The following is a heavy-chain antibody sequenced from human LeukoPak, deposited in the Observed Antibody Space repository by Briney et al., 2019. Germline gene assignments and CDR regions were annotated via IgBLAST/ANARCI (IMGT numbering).Heavy chain of an antibody. CDR1: GGSISSYY. D-gene: IGHD2-15*01. CDR3: ARVGVVLQVDAFDI. Sequence: SETLSLTCTVSGGSISSYYWSWIRQPPGKGLEWIGYIYYSGSTNYNPSLKSRVTISVDTSKNQFSLKLSSVTAADTAVYYCARVGVVLQVDAFDIWGQGTMVTVSS. J-gene: IGHJ3*02. V-gene: IGHV4-59*01. CDR2: IYYSGST.